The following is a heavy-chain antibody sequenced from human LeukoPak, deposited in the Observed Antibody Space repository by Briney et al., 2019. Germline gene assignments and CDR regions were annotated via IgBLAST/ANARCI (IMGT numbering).Heavy chain of an antibody. V-gene: IGHV4-59*01. Sequence: PSETLSLTCTVSGGSISGYFWSWIRQPPGKGREFIGYIYYTGSTNYSPSLRSRVAISVDTSKNQFSLKLSSVTAADTAVYYCAKFATVTNPNWLDPWGQGTLVTVSS. CDR2: IYYTGST. D-gene: IGHD4-11*01. J-gene: IGHJ5*02. CDR3: AKFATVTNPNWLDP. CDR1: GGSISGYF.